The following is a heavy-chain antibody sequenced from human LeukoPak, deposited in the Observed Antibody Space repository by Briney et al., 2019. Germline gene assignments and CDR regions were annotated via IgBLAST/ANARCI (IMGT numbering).Heavy chain of an antibody. J-gene: IGHJ4*02. CDR3: ARSVIYGDPRPLGY. Sequence: SETLSLTCTVSRDSISNYYWSWIRQPPGKGPEWTGYISYSGSTKYNPSLKSRVTISLDTSKNQFSLKLSTVTTADTAIYYCARSVIYGDPRPLGYWGQGARVTVSS. CDR1: RDSISNYY. D-gene: IGHD4-17*01. CDR2: ISYSGST. V-gene: IGHV4-59*01.